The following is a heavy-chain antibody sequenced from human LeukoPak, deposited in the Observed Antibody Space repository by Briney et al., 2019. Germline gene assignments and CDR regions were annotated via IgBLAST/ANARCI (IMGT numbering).Heavy chain of an antibody. CDR2: IIPIFGTA. D-gene: IGHD3-10*02. V-gene: IGHV1-69*13. Sequence: ASVTASCKASGGTFSSYAISWVRQAPGQGLEWMGGIIPIFGTANYAQKFQGRVTITADESTSTAYMELSSLRSEDTAVYYCARGLFENWFDPWGQGTLVTVSS. J-gene: IGHJ5*02. CDR1: GGTFSSYA. CDR3: ARGLFENWFDP.